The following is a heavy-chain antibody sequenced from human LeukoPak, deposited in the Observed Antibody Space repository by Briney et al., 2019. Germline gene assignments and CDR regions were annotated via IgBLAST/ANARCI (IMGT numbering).Heavy chain of an antibody. CDR1: GYSISRGYY. J-gene: IGHJ3*02. V-gene: IGHV4-38-2*02. Sequence: TSETLSLTCTVSGYSISRGYYWGWIRQPPGKGLEWIGSIYHSGSTYYNPCLKSRVTISVDTSKNQFSLKLSSVTAADTAVYYCASSYSSGWYREDAFDIWGQGTMVTVSS. CDR2: IYHSGST. D-gene: IGHD6-19*01. CDR3: ASSYSSGWYREDAFDI.